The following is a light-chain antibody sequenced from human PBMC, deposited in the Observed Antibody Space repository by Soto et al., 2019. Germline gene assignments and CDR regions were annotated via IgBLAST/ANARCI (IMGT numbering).Light chain of an antibody. CDR3: QVWGGTSDHVV. V-gene: IGLV3-21*02. J-gene: IGLJ2*01. CDR1: SIGSKS. Sequence: SYELTQAPSVSVAPGQTASITCGGDSIGSKSVHWYQQKPGQAPKLVVFDVSDRPSGIPERFSGSNSGNTATLAISRVEVGDEADYYCQVWGGTSDHVVFGGGTQLTVL. CDR2: DVS.